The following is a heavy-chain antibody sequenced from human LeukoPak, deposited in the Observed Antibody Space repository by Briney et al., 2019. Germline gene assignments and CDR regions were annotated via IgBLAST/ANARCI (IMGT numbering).Heavy chain of an antibody. V-gene: IGHV4-39*07. CDR3: ARRASYYDMDV. J-gene: IGHJ6*02. Sequence: NPSETLSLTCTVSGGSISGSSSYWGWIRQSPGRGLEWIGSIYYSDSGQMFYNPSLKSRVTISVDTSKNQFSLKLSSVTAADTAVYYCARRASYYDMDVWGQGTTVTVSS. CDR1: GGSISGSSSY. CDR2: IYYSDSGQM.